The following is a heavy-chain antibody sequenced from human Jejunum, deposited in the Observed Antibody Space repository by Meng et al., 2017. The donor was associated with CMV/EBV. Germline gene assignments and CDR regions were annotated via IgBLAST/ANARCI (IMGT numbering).Heavy chain of an antibody. Sequence: SCKTYGGSLNTYAITWVRQAPGQGLEWMGGIIPIFGKVTYAQNFQGRITITADKSTHTAYMELNSLRSDDTAMYYCARHYDFRNWFDPWGQGTLVTVSS. CDR2: IIPIFGKV. V-gene: IGHV1-69*06. J-gene: IGHJ5*02. CDR3: ARHYDFRNWFDP. CDR1: GGSLNTYA. D-gene: IGHD3-3*01.